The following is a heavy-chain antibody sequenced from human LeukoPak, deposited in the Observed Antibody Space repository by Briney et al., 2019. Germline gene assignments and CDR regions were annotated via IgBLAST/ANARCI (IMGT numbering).Heavy chain of an antibody. CDR1: GFTFSSYG. Sequence: GGSLRLSCAASGFTFSSYGMHWVRQAPGKGLEWVAVIWYDGSNKYYADSVKGRFTISRDNSKNTLYLQMNSLRAEDTAVYYCARVPSYYYDSSGYYPYYFDYWGQGTPVTVSS. J-gene: IGHJ4*02. D-gene: IGHD3-22*01. V-gene: IGHV3-33*01. CDR2: IWYDGSNK. CDR3: ARVPSYYYDSSGYYPYYFDY.